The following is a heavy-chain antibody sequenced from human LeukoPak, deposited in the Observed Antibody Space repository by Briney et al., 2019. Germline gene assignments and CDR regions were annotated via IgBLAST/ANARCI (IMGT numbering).Heavy chain of an antibody. J-gene: IGHJ5*02. CDR1: GGSIGSYY. D-gene: IGHD5-18*01. V-gene: IGHV4-59*01. CDR2: IYYSGST. Sequence: SETLSLTCTVSGGSIGSYYWSWLRQPPGKGLEWIGYIYYSGSTNYNPSLKSRVTISVDTSKNQFSLKLSSVTAADTAVYYCARSRAMVNWFDPWGQGTLVTVSS. CDR3: ARSRAMVNWFDP.